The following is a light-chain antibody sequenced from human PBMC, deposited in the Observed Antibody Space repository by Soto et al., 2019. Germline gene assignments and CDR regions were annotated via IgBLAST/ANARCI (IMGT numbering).Light chain of an antibody. CDR3: QHYGTSLT. V-gene: IGKV3-20*01. J-gene: IGKJ4*01. CDR2: DAS. CDR1: QSVSIY. Sequence: EIVFTQSPSTLSLSPGERAPLSCRASQSVSIYLAWYQQKPGQAPRLLIYDASNRATGIPDRFSGSGSGTDFTLTISRLEPEDFAVYYCQHYGTSLTFGGGTKVDIK.